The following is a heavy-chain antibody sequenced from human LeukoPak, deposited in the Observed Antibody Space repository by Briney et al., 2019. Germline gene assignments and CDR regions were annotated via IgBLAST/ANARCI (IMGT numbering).Heavy chain of an antibody. J-gene: IGHJ6*03. CDR2: ISPGGGVT. Sequence: GGSLRLSCATSGFTFSSYAMSWVRQAPGKGLEWVSTISPGGGVTFYSDSVRGRFTISRDYSKNTLYLQMNSLRAEDTAIYYCAKNGDRGAYCTGGTCYPYFYYYMDVWGKGTTVTI. D-gene: IGHD2-15*01. CDR1: GFTFSSYA. V-gene: IGHV3-23*01. CDR3: AKNGDRGAYCTGGTCYPYFYYYMDV.